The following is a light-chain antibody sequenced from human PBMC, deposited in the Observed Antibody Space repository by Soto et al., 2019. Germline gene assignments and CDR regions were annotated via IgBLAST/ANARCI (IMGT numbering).Light chain of an antibody. CDR2: WAS. J-gene: IGKJ1*01. Sequence: DIVMTQSPDSLAVSLRERATINCKSSQSVLYNSHNKSYLAWYQQKAGQPPKLLMYWASTRDSGVPDRFSGNGSGTNFTHTINSLQAEDVAVYYCHQYYSTPQAFGQGTKVEIK. CDR1: QSVLYNSHNKSY. V-gene: IGKV4-1*01. CDR3: HQYYSTPQA.